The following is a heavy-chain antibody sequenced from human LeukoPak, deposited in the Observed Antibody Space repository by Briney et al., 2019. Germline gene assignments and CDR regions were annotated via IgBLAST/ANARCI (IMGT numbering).Heavy chain of an antibody. CDR1: GFTFSTFS. Sequence: GGSLRLSCAASGFTFSTFSMSWVRQDPGKGLEWVSAIIDGNGATYYGDFVKGRFTISRDNSQSTLYLQMNNLRAEDTAVYYCANHHPLRYLDLWGHGTLVTVSS. J-gene: IGHJ2*01. V-gene: IGHV3-23*01. CDR2: IIDGNGAT. CDR3: ANHHPLRYLDL.